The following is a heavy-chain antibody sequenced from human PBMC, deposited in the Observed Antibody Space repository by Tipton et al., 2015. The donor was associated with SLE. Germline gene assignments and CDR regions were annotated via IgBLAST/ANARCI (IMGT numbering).Heavy chain of an antibody. Sequence: SLRLSCAASQFSFSTFAMTWVRQGPGKGLEWVAGIGGSGANTYYADSVKGRFTISRDNSKNTLYLQMNRLGVEDTGVYFCAKDRKSSSAPAFGMDVWGHGTAVTVPS. V-gene: IGHV3-23*01. CDR2: IGGSGANT. J-gene: IGHJ6*02. CDR3: AKDRKSSSAPAFGMDV. CDR1: QFSFSTFA. D-gene: IGHD6-13*01.